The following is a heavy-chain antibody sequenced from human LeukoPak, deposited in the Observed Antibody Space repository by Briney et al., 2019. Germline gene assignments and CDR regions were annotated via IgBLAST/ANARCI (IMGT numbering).Heavy chain of an antibody. CDR2: IYTSGST. D-gene: IGHD3-22*01. V-gene: IGHV4-61*02. J-gene: IGHJ3*02. CDR3: ARVPTRPYYYDSSGYWAFDI. CDR1: GGSISSGSYY. Sequence: KASQTLSLTCTVSGGSISSGSYYWSWIRQPAGKGLEWIGRIYTSGSTNYNPSLKSRVTISVDTSKNQFSLKLSSVTAADTAVYYCARVPTRPYYYDSSGYWAFDIWGQGTMVTVSS.